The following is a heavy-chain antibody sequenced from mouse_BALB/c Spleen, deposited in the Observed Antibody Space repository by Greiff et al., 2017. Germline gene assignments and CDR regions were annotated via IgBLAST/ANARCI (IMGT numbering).Heavy chain of an antibody. J-gene: IGHJ2*01. CDR2: INSNGGST. CDR1: GFTFSSYG. V-gene: IGHV5-6-3*01. CDR3: ARASYGNYFDY. Sequence: EVQLQESGGGLVQPGGSLKLSCAASGFTFSSYGMSWVRQTPDKRLELVATINSNGGSTYYPDSVKGRFTISRDNAKNTLYLQMSSLKSEDTAMYYCARASYGNYFDYWGQGTTLTVSS. D-gene: IGHD2-10*02.